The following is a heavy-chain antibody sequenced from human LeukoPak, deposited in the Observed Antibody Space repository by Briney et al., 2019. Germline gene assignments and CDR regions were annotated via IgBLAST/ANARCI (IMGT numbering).Heavy chain of an antibody. CDR1: GFTFSSYA. D-gene: IGHD3-22*01. J-gene: IGHJ4*02. CDR2: ISGSGDST. CDR3: AKGSGYYPEGSDY. Sequence: PGGSLRLSCAASGFTFSSYAISWVRQAPGKGLEWVSAISGSGDSTYYADSVKGRLTISRDNSKNTLYLQMNSLRAEDTAVYYCAKGSGYYPEGSDYWGQGTLVTVSS. V-gene: IGHV3-23*01.